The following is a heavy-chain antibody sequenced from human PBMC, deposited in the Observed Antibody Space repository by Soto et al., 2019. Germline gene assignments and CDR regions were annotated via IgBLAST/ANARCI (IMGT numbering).Heavy chain of an antibody. D-gene: IGHD1-1*01. CDR3: AKASSTNVYNFDS. CDR1: GYTFSSYA. V-gene: IGHV3-23*01. CDR2: ISVSGGST. J-gene: IGHJ4*02. Sequence: EVHLLESGGGLVQPGGSLRLSCAASGYTFSSYAMSWVRQAPGMGLEWVSAISVSGGSTYYADSVRGRFTISRDNSENTLSLQMTSLRAEDTAVYFCAKASSTNVYNFDSWGQGTLVTVSS.